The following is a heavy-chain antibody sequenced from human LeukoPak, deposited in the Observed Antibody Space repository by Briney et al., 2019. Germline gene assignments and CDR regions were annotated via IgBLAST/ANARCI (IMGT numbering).Heavy chain of an antibody. CDR1: GLTFRSYA. J-gene: IGHJ4*02. V-gene: IGHV3-7*01. CDR3: ARGSGWSGGFDY. Sequence: GGSLRLSCAASGLTFRSYAMSWVRQAPGKGLEWVANMNQDGSETYYVDSVKGRFTISRDNAKNSLYLQMNSLRAEDTAVYYCARGSGWSGGFDYWGQGTLVTVSS. CDR2: MNQDGSET. D-gene: IGHD6-19*01.